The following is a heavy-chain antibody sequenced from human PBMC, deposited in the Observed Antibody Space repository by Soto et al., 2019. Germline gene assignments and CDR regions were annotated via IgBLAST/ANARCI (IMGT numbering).Heavy chain of an antibody. J-gene: IGHJ4*02. D-gene: IGHD2-21*02. CDR3: ARVGPYCGGDCVDY. Sequence: PSETLSLTCTVSGGSISSSSYYWGWIRQPPGKGLEWIGSIYYSGSTYYNPSLKSRVTISVDRSKNQFSLKLSSVTAADTAVYYCARVGPYCGGDCVDYWGQGTLVTVSS. CDR2: IYYSGST. V-gene: IGHV4-39*07. CDR1: GGSISSSSYY.